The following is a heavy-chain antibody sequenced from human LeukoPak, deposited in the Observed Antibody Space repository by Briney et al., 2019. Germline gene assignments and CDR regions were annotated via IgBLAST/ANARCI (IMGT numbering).Heavy chain of an antibody. D-gene: IGHD6-6*01. J-gene: IGHJ4*02. CDR1: GFTFNSYV. V-gene: IGHV3-7*01. CDR2: IKQDGSEK. Sequence: GGSLRLSCAASGFTFNSYVMSWVRQAPGKGLEWVANIKQDGSEKYYVDSLKGRFTISRDNAKNSLYLQMNSLRVEDTAVYYCARGGNSSWDYWGQGALVTVSS. CDR3: ARGGNSSWDY.